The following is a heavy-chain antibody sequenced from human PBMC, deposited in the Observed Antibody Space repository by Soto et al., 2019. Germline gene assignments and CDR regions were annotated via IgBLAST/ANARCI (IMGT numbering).Heavy chain of an antibody. D-gene: IGHD6-13*01. V-gene: IGHV4-39*01. CDR2: IYYSGST. CDR3: ARLAREGQQLVPGY. CDR1: GGSISSSSYY. J-gene: IGHJ4*02. Sequence: QLQLQESGPGLVKPSETLSLTCTVSGGSISSSSYYWGWIRQPPGKGLEWIGSIYYSGSTYYNPSLKSRVTISVDTSKNQFSLKLSSVTAADTAVYYCARLAREGQQLVPGYWGQGTLVTVSS.